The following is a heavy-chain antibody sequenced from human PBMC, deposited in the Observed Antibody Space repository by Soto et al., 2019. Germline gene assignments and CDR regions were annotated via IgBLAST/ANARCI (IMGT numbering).Heavy chain of an antibody. CDR1: GGSISSYY. V-gene: IGHV4-59*01. Sequence: SETLSLTCTVSGGSISSYYWSWIRQPPGKGLEWIGYIYYSGSTNYNPSLKSRVTISVDTSKNQFSLKLSSVTAADTAVYYCARNTGPAAAGIDYYCMDVWGQGTAVTVSS. J-gene: IGHJ6*02. CDR3: ARNTGPAAAGIDYYCMDV. D-gene: IGHD6-13*01. CDR2: IYYSGST.